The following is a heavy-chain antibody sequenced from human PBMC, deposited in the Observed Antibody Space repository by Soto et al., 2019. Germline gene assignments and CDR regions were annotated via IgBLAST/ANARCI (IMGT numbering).Heavy chain of an antibody. CDR3: ARVERWLQFYFGY. D-gene: IGHD5-12*01. CDR2: INHSGST. V-gene: IGHV4-34*01. Sequence: QVQLQQWGAGLLKPSETLSLTCAVYGGSFSGYYWSWIRQPPGKGLEWIGEINHSGSTNYNPSLKSRVTISVDTSKNQFSLKLSSVTAADTAVYYCARVERWLQFYFGYWGQGTLVSVSS. CDR1: GGSFSGYY. J-gene: IGHJ4*02.